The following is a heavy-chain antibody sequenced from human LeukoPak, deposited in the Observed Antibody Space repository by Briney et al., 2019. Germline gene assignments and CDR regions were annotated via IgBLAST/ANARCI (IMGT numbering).Heavy chain of an antibody. D-gene: IGHD6-19*01. V-gene: IGHV5-51*01. CDR3: ARYSGWATDD. CDR2: IYPGDSDT. Sequence: GESLKISCKGSGYSFTSYWIGWVRQMPGKGLEWMGIIYPGDSDTRYSPSFQGQVTISADKSIRTAYLQWSSLKASNDAMYDCARYSGWATDDWGQGTLVTVSS. J-gene: IGHJ4*02. CDR1: GYSFTSYW.